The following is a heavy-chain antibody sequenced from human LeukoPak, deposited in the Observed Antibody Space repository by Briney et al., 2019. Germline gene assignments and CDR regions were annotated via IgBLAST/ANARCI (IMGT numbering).Heavy chain of an antibody. J-gene: IGHJ4*02. V-gene: IGHV3-23*01. CDR2: ISGSGGST. D-gene: IGHD3-9*01. CDR1: GVTFSSYA. CDR3: AREILTGYYRGPFDY. Sequence: GGSLRLSCAASGVTFSSYAMGWVRQFPGKGLEWVSAISGSGGSTYYADSVKGRFTISRDNSKNTLHLQMNSLRAEDTAVYYCAREILTGYYRGPFDYWGQGTLVTVSS.